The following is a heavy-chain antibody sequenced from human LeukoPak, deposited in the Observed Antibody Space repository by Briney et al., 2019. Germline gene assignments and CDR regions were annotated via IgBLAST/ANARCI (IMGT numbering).Heavy chain of an antibody. D-gene: IGHD5-24*01. V-gene: IGHV3-7*05. CDR3: VRGFDGYYGFDL. CDR2: VNQDGSEK. Sequence: GGSLRLSCAASGFTFTTYWMSWVRQAPGKGLEWVANVNQDGSEKYYVDSVKGRFTISRDNAKKSLYLQMNSLRVEDTALYFCVRGFDGYYGFDLWGQGTMVTVSS. J-gene: IGHJ3*01. CDR1: GFTFTTYW.